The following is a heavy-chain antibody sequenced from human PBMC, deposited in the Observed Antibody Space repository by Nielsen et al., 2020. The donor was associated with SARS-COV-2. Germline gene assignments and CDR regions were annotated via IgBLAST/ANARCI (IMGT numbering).Heavy chain of an antibody. D-gene: IGHD4-17*01. J-gene: IGHJ4*02. Sequence: GGSLRLSCAASGFTFSSYGMHWVRQAPGKGLEWVAVIWNDGSNKYYADSVKGRFTISRDNSKNTLYLQMNSLRVEDTAVYYCARGTNYGDYDYWGQGTLVTVSS. CDR2: IWNDGSNK. CDR1: GFTFSSYG. CDR3: ARGTNYGDYDY. V-gene: IGHV3-33*08.